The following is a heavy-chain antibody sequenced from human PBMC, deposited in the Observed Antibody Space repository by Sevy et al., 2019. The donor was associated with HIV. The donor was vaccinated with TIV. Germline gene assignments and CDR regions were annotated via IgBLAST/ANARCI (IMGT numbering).Heavy chain of an antibody. CDR2: ISPYTGNT. Sequence: ASVKVSCKASGYTFTTYGISWIRQAPGQGLEWVGWISPYTGNTNYAQKLQGRVTMTTDTSTSTAYLELRSLRSDDAAVLFCAGDAPSFYGSGSPVPRFDRWGQGTLVTVSS. J-gene: IGHJ5*02. CDR3: AGDAPSFYGSGSPVPRFDR. CDR1: GYTFTTYG. D-gene: IGHD3-10*01. V-gene: IGHV1-18*01.